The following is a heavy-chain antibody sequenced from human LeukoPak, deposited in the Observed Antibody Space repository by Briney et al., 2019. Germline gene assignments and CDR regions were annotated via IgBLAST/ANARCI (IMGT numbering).Heavy chain of an antibody. D-gene: IGHD6-19*01. CDR2: IHNSGST. CDR3: AGRAETTGWSFDY. Sequence: SETLSLTCIVSGGSISSYYESWIRQPAGKGLEWIGQIHNSGSTNYNPSLKSPVAMSVDTSKNQFSLELSCVTAADTAVYYCAGRAETTGWSFDYWGQGALVTVSS. J-gene: IGHJ4*02. CDR1: GGSISSYY. V-gene: IGHV4-4*07.